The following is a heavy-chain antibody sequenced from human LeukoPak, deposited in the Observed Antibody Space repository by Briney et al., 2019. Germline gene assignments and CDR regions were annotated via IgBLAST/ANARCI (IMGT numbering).Heavy chain of an antibody. CDR1: GFTFSSYL. V-gene: IGHV3-66*01. CDR2: IYSGGST. Sequence: GGSLRLSCAASGFTFSSYLMSWVRQAPGKGLEWVSVIYSGGSTYYADSVKGRFTISRDNSKNTLYLQMNSLRAEDTAVYYCARDLAEWGQGTLVTVSS. CDR3: ARDLAE. D-gene: IGHD6-25*01. J-gene: IGHJ4*02.